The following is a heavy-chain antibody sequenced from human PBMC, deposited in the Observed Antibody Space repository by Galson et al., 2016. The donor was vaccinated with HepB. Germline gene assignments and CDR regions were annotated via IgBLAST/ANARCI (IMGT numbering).Heavy chain of an antibody. CDR2: IKSKTDDGTR. Sequence: SLRLSCAASGFYFRNAWMSWVRQAPGKGLEWVGRIKSKTDDGTRDYAAPVKGRFTISRDDLKNTLYLQMNSLKTEDTAVYYCTTVLRQVAGYSYNYIDVWGKGTTVTVSS. CDR1: GFYFRNAW. CDR3: TTVLRQVAGYSYNYIDV. J-gene: IGHJ6*03. D-gene: IGHD6-13*01. V-gene: IGHV3-15*01.